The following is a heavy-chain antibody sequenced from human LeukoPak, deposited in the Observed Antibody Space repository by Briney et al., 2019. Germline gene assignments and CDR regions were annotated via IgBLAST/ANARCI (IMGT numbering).Heavy chain of an antibody. J-gene: IGHJ4*02. D-gene: IGHD3-10*01. CDR2: ISYDGSNT. V-gene: IGHV3-30*18. CDR3: AKPYYYGSRSYMDY. Sequence: GRSLRLSCAASGFTFSSYGMHWVRQAPGKRLEWVAVISYDGSNTYYADSVKGRFTISRDNSKNMLYLQMNSLRAEDTAVYYCAKPYYYGSRSYMDYWGQGTLVTVSS. CDR1: GFTFSSYG.